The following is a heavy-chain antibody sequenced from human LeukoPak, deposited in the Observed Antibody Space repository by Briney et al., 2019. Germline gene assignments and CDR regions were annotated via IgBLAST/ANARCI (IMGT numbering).Heavy chain of an antibody. CDR3: ARNLYYDSPSLYYYYGMDV. CDR1: GGTFTSYA. D-gene: IGHD3-22*01. Sequence: SVKVSCKASGGTFTSYAISWVRQAPGQGLEWMGGIIPIFGTANYAQKFQGRVTITADESTSTAYMELSSLRSEDTAVYYCARNLYYDSPSLYYYYGMDVWGQGTTVTVSS. J-gene: IGHJ6*02. V-gene: IGHV1-69*01. CDR2: IIPIFGTA.